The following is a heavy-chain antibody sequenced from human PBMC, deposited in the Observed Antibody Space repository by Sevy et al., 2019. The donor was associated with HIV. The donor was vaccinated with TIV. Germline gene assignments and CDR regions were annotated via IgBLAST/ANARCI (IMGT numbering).Heavy chain of an antibody. CDR2: IWYEGINK. V-gene: IGHV3-33*01. CDR1: GFAFSTYG. D-gene: IGHD3-10*01. J-gene: IGHJ4*01. CDR3: ARERRSSGIDY. Sequence: GGSLRLSCTASGFAFSTYGMHWVRQAPGKGLGWGAIIWYEGINKDYAEPVKGRFTISRDNSKNTLYLQMNSLRVDDTAVYYCARERRSSGIDYWGQGTLVTVSS.